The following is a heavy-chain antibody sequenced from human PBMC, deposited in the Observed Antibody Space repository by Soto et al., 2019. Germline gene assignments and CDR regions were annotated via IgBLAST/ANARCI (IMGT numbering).Heavy chain of an antibody. D-gene: IGHD3-10*01. J-gene: IGHJ6*03. Sequence: PCRSLRLPWAAAGFTIRSYGIHWVRQAPGKGLEWVAVIWYDGSNKYYADSVKGRFAISRDNSKNTLYLQMNSLRAEDTAVYYCARDKVYGSGNVLRYYYMDVWGKGTTVTVSS. V-gene: IGHV3-33*01. CDR3: ARDKVYGSGNVLRYYYMDV. CDR2: IWYDGSNK. CDR1: GFTIRSYG.